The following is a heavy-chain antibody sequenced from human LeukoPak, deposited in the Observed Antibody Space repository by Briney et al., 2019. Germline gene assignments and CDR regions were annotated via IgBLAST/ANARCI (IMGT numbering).Heavy chain of an antibody. D-gene: IGHD5-18*01. CDR2: IYYSGST. Sequence: SETLSLTCTVSGGSISSGDYYWSWNRQPPGNGLEWIGYIYYSGSTYYNPSLKSRVTISVDTSKNQFSLKLSSVTAADTAVYYCARAQLPPTFDYWGQGTLVTVSS. CDR1: GGSISSGDYY. V-gene: IGHV4-30-4*01. J-gene: IGHJ4*02. CDR3: ARAQLPPTFDY.